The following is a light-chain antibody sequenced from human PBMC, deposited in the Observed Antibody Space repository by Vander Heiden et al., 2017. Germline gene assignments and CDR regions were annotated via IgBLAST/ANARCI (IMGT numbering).Light chain of an antibody. J-gene: IGKJ4*01. CDR1: QSVSSSY. Sequence: EIVLTQSPGTLSLSPGERATLSCRASQSVSSSYLAWYQQKPGQAPRLLIYGASSRATGIPDRFSGSGSGTDFSLTISSLETEDFAVYYCQQYGSSPPLTFGGGTKVEIK. CDR3: QQYGSSPPLT. V-gene: IGKV3-20*01. CDR2: GAS.